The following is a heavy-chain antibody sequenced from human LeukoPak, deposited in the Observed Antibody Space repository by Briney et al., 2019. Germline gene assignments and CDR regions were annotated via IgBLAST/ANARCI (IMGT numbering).Heavy chain of an antibody. J-gene: IGHJ4*02. Sequence: SETLSLTCTVSGGSISSSSYYWGWIRQPPGKGLEWIGSIYYSGSTYYNPSLKSRVTISVDTSKNQFSLKLSSVTAADTAVYYCARHGGCSSTSCYFYFDYWGQGTLVTVSS. V-gene: IGHV4-39*01. CDR3: ARHGGCSSTSCYFYFDY. CDR2: IYYSGST. CDR1: GGSISSSSYY. D-gene: IGHD2-2*01.